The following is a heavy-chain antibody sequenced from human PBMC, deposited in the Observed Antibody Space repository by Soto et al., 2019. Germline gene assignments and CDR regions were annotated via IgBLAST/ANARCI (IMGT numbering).Heavy chain of an antibody. CDR1: GFTFDSFA. J-gene: IGHJ4*02. CDR2: ISASGGST. Sequence: EVQLLESGGGLEQPGGSLRLSCAASGFTFDSFAMTWVRQAPGKGLEWVSAISASGGSTFYADSVNGRFTISRDSSKNTLYLQMNSLRPENTAVYYCARGAVMPDSWGQGTLVTVSS. CDR3: ARGAVMPDS. V-gene: IGHV3-23*01. D-gene: IGHD3-16*01.